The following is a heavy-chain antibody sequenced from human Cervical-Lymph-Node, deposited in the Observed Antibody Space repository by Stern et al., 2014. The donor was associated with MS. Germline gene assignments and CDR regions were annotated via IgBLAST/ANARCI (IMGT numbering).Heavy chain of an antibody. CDR2: VYWDDDK. D-gene: IGHD4-17*01. Sequence: QVTLRESGPTLVKPTQSLTLTCTLSGFSLTSTGVGVGCILQPPGQALEWLALVYWDDDKRYSPSLKSKLTLTKDTSKNQVALTMTNMDPVDTATYYCAHLNYGDHDAIDVWGQGTMVTVSS. V-gene: IGHV2-5*02. CDR3: AHLNYGDHDAIDV. CDR1: GFSLTSTGVG. J-gene: IGHJ3*01.